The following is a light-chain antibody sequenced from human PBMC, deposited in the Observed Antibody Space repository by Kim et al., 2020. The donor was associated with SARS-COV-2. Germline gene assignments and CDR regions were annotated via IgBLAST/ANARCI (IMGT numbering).Light chain of an antibody. J-gene: IGKJ5*01. Sequence: CPGETATLACRASDSLNGKLAWYQQKPGQPPRLLMYATSTRATGVPARFSGSGSGTEFTLTITSLQSEDSALYHCQQYNDWPPITFGQGTRLEIK. CDR1: DSLNGK. CDR2: ATS. CDR3: QQYNDWPPIT. V-gene: IGKV3-15*01.